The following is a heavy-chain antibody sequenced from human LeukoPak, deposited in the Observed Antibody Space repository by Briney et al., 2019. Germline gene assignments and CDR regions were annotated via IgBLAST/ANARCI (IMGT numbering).Heavy chain of an antibody. CDR2: INSDGSST. Sequence: PGGSLRLSCAASGFTFSTYWMHWVRQGPGKGLVWVSRINSDGSSTSYADSVKGRFTISRDNSKNTLYLQMNSLRAEDTAVYYCARGDRTFDYWGQGTLVTVSS. CDR3: ARGDRTFDY. CDR1: GFTFSTYW. D-gene: IGHD2-21*02. V-gene: IGHV3-74*01. J-gene: IGHJ4*02.